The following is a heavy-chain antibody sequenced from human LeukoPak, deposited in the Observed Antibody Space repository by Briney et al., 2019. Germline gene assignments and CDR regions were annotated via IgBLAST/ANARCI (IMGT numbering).Heavy chain of an antibody. Sequence: SVKVSCKASGGTFSSYAISWVRQAPGQGLGWVGSIIPIFGRANYAQKFQGRVTITADKSTSTAYMELSSLRSEDTAVYYCARGGIAAAGTIEDYYYYGMDVWGQGTTVTVSS. D-gene: IGHD6-13*01. CDR1: GGTFSSYA. V-gene: IGHV1-69*04. CDR3: ARGGIAAAGTIEDYYYYGMDV. J-gene: IGHJ6*02. CDR2: IIPIFGRA.